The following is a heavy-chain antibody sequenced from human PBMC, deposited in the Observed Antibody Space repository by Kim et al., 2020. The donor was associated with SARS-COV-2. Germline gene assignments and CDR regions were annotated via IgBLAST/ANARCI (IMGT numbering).Heavy chain of an antibody. J-gene: IGHJ4*02. CDR3: MRRTDY. CDR1: GYTFTGSS. Sequence: ASVKVSCKASGYTFTGSSIHWVRQAPGQGLEWMGWINPNTAGTNYAQKFQGRVTLTRDTSTSTAYMELSRLTSDDTAMYYCMRRTDYWGQGTLVTVSS. V-gene: IGHV1-2*02. CDR2: INPNTAGT.